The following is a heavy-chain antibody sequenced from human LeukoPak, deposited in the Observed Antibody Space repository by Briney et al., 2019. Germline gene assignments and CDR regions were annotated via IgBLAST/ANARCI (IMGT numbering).Heavy chain of an antibody. CDR3: ARGQVVPAASELH. CDR2: INPNSGGT. V-gene: IGHV1-2*02. Sequence: ASVKVSCKASGYTFTSYDINWVRQATGQGLEWMGWINPNSGGTNYAQKFQGRVTMTRDTSISTAYMELSRLRSDDTAVYYCARGQVVPAASELHWGQGTLVTVSS. CDR1: GYTFTSYD. J-gene: IGHJ4*02. D-gene: IGHD2-2*01.